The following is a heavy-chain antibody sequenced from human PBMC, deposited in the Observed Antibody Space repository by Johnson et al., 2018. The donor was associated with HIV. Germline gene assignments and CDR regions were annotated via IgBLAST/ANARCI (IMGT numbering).Heavy chain of an antibody. Sequence: EVQLVESGGGVVRPGGSLRLSCAASGFTFDDYGMSWVRQAPGKGLEWVSGISWNSGIIGYADSVKGRFTITRDNAKNSLYLQMNSLRAEDTALYYCARVTRYNWNSDAFDIWGQGTMVTVSS. CDR3: ARVTRYNWNSDAFDI. J-gene: IGHJ3*02. CDR2: ISWNSGII. V-gene: IGHV3-20*04. CDR1: GFTFDDYG. D-gene: IGHD1-1*01.